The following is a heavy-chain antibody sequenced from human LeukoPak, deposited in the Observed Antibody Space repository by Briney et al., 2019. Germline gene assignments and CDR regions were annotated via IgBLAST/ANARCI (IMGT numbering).Heavy chain of an antibody. CDR3: AKGEPRISSGWYNY. D-gene: IGHD6-19*01. J-gene: IGHJ4*02. V-gene: IGHV3-23*01. CDR2: ISGSVGST. Sequence: WXSAISGSVGSTYYADSVKGRFTISRDNSKNTLYLQMNSLRAEDTAVYYCAKGEPRISSGWYNYWGQGTLVTVSS.